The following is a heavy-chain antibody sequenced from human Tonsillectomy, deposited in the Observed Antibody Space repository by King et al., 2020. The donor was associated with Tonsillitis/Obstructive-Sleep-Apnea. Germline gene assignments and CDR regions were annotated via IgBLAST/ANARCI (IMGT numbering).Heavy chain of an antibody. D-gene: IGHD3-10*01. V-gene: IGHV4-34*01. Sequence: VQLPQWGAGLLKPSETLSLTCAVYGGSFSGYYWSWIRQPPGKGLEWIGEINHSGSTDYNPPLKSRVTISVDTSKNQFSLKLGLVTAADTAVYYCASIPPRRPEPRSISYYRDNWRQVTLVTHTS. J-gene: IGHJ4*02. CDR2: INHSGST. CDR1: GGSFSGYY. CDR3: ASIPPRRPEPRSISYYRDN.